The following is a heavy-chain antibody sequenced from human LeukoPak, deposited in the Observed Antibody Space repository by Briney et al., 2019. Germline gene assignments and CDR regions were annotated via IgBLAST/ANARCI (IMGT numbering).Heavy chain of an antibody. CDR1: GGSISSYY. J-gene: IGHJ3*02. CDR3: AKKQQSSGMAFDI. D-gene: IGHD1/OR15-1a*01. CDR2: IYYSGTT. Sequence: SETLSLTCTVSGGSISSYYWSWIRKPPGKGLEWIGYIYYSGTTNYNPSLKSRVTISVDTSKNQFSLRLSSVTAADTAVYYCAKKQQSSGMAFDIWGQGTMVTVSS. V-gene: IGHV4-59*01.